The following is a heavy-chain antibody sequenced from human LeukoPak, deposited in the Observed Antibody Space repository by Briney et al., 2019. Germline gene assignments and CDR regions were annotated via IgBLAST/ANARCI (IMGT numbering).Heavy chain of an antibody. CDR3: ASISRPYDFWSGYYDY. J-gene: IGHJ4*02. V-gene: IGHV3-43*01. CDR2: ISRDGDST. Sequence: GGSLRLSCAASGFTFDDYTMHWVRQAPGKGLEWVSLISRDGDSTYYADSVKGRFTISRDNSKNSLYLQMNSLRAEDTAVYYCASISRPYDFWSGYYDYWGQGTLVTVSS. CDR1: GFTFDDYT. D-gene: IGHD3-3*01.